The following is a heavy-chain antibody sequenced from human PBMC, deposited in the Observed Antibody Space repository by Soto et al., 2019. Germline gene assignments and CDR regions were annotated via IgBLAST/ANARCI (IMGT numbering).Heavy chain of an antibody. CDR2: ISSSGSTI. Sequence: GSLRLSCAASGFTFSDYYMSWIRQAPGKGLEWVSYISSSGSTIYYADSVKGRFTISRDNAKNSLYLPMNSLRAEDTAVYYCARDRLEAARPALLQWPGMDVWGQGTTVTVSS. J-gene: IGHJ6*02. CDR1: GFTFSDYY. D-gene: IGHD6-6*01. V-gene: IGHV3-11*01. CDR3: ARDRLEAARPALLQWPGMDV.